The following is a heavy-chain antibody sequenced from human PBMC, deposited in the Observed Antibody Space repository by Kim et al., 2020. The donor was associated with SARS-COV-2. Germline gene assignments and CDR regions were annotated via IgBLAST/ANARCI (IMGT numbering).Heavy chain of an antibody. CDR2: ISSSGSTT. V-gene: IGHV3-48*03. D-gene: IGHD2-15*01. J-gene: IGHJ4*02. CDR1: GFTFSSYE. CDR3: ARERGGWSFDY. Sequence: GGSLRLSCAASGFTFSSYEMNWVRQAPGKGLEWMSYISSSGSTTNYADSVKGRFTISRDNAKSSLYLLINSLRVDDTAIYYCARERGGWSFDYWGQGTLGTVSS.